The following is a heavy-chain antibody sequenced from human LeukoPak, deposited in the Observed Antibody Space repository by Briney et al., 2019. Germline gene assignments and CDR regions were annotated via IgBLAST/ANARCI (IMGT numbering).Heavy chain of an antibody. Sequence: PSETLSLTCTVSGGSISSSSYYWGWIRQPPGKGLEWIGSIYYSGSTYYNPSLKSRVTISVDTSKNQFSLKLSSVTAADTAVYYCARCIFTMVRGAEGAAFDIWGQGTMVTVSS. CDR3: ARCIFTMVRGAEGAAFDI. D-gene: IGHD3-10*01. J-gene: IGHJ3*02. V-gene: IGHV4-39*01. CDR2: IYYSGST. CDR1: GGSISSSSYY.